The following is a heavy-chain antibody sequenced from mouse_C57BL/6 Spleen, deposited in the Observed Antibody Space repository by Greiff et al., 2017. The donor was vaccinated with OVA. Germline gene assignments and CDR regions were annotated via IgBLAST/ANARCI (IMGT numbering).Heavy chain of an antibody. CDR2: IYPGSGST. J-gene: IGHJ2*01. V-gene: IGHV1-55*01. CDR1: GYTFTSYW. Sequence: QVQLKQPGAELVKPGASVKMSCKASGYTFTSYWITWVKQRPGQGLEWIGDIYPGSGSTNYNEKFKSKATLTVDTSSSTAYMQLSSLTSEDSAVYYCSIITTVVATFDYWGQGTTLTVSS. D-gene: IGHD1-1*01. CDR3: SIITTVVATFDY.